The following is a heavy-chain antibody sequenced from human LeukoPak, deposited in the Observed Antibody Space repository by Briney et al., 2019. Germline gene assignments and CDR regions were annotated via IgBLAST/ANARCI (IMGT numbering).Heavy chain of an antibody. V-gene: IGHV3-33*01. CDR3: ARGLGFTMIEFGWFDP. CDR1: GFTFSSYG. D-gene: IGHD3-22*01. CDR2: IWYDGSNK. J-gene: IGHJ5*02. Sequence: PGGSLRLSCAASGFTFSSYGMHWVRQAPGKGLEWVAVIWYDGSNKYYADSVKGRFTISRDNSKNTLYLQMNSLRAEDTAVYYCARGLGFTMIEFGWFDPWGQGTLVTVSS.